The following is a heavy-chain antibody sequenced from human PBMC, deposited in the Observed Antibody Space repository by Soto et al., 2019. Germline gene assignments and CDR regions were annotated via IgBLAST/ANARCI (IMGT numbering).Heavy chain of an antibody. V-gene: IGHV3-73*01. J-gene: IGHJ6*02. CDR2: IRSKANSYAT. CDR3: TSRFKIATIFGVVPPNSYGMDV. D-gene: IGHD3-3*01. Sequence: SGGSLRLSWAASGFIFSGGAMHWVRQASGKGLEWVGRIRSKANSYATAYAASVKGRFTISRDDSKNTAYLQMNSLKTEDTAVYYCTSRFKIATIFGVVPPNSYGMDVWGQGTTVTVSS. CDR1: GFIFSGGA.